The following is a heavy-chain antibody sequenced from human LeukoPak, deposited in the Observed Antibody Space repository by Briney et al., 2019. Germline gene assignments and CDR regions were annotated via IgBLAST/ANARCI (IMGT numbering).Heavy chain of an antibody. CDR2: IYYSGST. CDR3: ARRPSSRFNWFDP. Sequence: SETLSLTCTVSGGSISSSSYYWGWIRQPPGKGLEWIGSIYYSGSTYYNPSLKSRVPISVDTSKNQFSLKLSSVTAADTAVYYCARRPSSRFNWFDPWGQGTLVTVSS. V-gene: IGHV4-39*01. J-gene: IGHJ5*02. CDR1: GGSISSSSYY.